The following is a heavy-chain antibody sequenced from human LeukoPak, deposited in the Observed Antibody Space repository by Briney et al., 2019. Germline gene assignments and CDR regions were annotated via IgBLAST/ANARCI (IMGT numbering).Heavy chain of an antibody. CDR1: GFPFSISW. J-gene: IGHJ4*02. CDR2: ITTDKTT. Sequence: QPGGSLRLSCAASGFPFSISWMHWFRQVPGKGLMWVSRITTDKTTTSPDSVRGRFTISRDSAKNTVYLKMNSLRVEDTAVYYCAKDWFATSDFWGQGIMVTVSS. V-gene: IGHV3-74*01. D-gene: IGHD3-10*01. CDR3: AKDWFATSDF.